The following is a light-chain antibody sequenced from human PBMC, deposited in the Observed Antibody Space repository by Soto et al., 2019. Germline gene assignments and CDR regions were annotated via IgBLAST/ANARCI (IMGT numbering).Light chain of an antibody. J-gene: IGKJ1*01. CDR3: QHYNSYSEA. Sequence: DIQMTQSPSTLSGSVGDRVTITCRASQTISSWLDWYQQKPGKAPKLLIYKASTLKSGVPSRFSGSGSGTEFTLTISSLQPDDFATYYCQHYNSYSEAFGQGTKVDIK. CDR1: QTISSW. V-gene: IGKV1-5*03. CDR2: KAS.